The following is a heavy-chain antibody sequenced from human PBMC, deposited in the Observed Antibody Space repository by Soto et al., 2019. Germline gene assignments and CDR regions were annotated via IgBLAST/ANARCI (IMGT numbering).Heavy chain of an antibody. D-gene: IGHD2-2*01. J-gene: IGHJ6*02. Sequence: SVKVSCKASGGTFSSYAISWVRQAPGQGLEWMGGIIPIFGTANYAQKFQGRVTITADKSTSTAYMERSSLRSEDTAVYYCARVVVPAVSYYYGMDVWGQGTTVTVSS. CDR3: ARVVVPAVSYYYGMDV. CDR1: GGTFSSYA. V-gene: IGHV1-69*06. CDR2: IIPIFGTA.